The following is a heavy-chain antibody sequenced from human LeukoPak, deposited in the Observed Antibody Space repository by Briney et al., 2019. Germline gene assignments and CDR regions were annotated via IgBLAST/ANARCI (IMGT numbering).Heavy chain of an antibody. CDR2: ILSDGSST. D-gene: IGHD2-2*01. CDR3: VRGYCSATSCYFSSSYSWFDP. J-gene: IGHJ5*02. Sequence: GGSLRLSCAASGSTFSNYWMHWVRQTPGKGMVWVSRILSDGSSTNYADSVKGRFTVSRDNAQNTLYLQMNSLRAEDTAVYYCVRGYCSATSCYFSSSYSWFDPWGQGTLVTVSS. V-gene: IGHV3-74*01. CDR1: GSTFSNYW.